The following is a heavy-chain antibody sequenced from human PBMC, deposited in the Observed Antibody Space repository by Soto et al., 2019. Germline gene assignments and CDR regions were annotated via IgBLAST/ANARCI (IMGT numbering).Heavy chain of an antibody. CDR1: GFTVSSNY. V-gene: IGHV3-66*01. CDR3: ARDMVRGLYPEYFQH. Sequence: EVQLVESGGGLVQPGGSLRLSCAASGFTVSSNYMSWVRQAPGKGLEWVSAIYSGGSTYYADSVKGRFTISRDNSKNTLYLQMNSLRAEDTAVYYCARDMVRGLYPEYFQHWGQGTLVTVSS. D-gene: IGHD3-10*01. J-gene: IGHJ1*01. CDR2: IYSGGST.